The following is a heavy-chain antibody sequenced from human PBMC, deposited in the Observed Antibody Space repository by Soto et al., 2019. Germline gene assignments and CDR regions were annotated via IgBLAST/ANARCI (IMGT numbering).Heavy chain of an antibody. D-gene: IGHD3-22*01. CDR1: GYTFTSYD. CDR3: ARGDAHYYDSSGYLDY. CDR2: MNPNSGNT. J-gene: IGHJ4*02. Sequence: QVQLVQSGAEVKKPGASVKVSCKASGYTFTSYDINWVRQATGQGLEWMGWMNPNSGNTGYAQKFQGRVTMTRNTSISTAYMELSSLRSEDTAVYYCARGDAHYYDSSGYLDYWGQGTLVTVSS. V-gene: IGHV1-8*01.